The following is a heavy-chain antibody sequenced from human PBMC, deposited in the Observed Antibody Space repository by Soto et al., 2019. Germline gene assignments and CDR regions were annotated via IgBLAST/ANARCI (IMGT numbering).Heavy chain of an antibody. D-gene: IGHD1-1*01. CDR1: GGSVNSGDYY. CDR3: ARDWVHERWFDP. CDR2: IFYSGTT. J-gene: IGHJ5*02. V-gene: IGHV4-30-4*01. Sequence: SETLSLTCTVSGGSVNSGDYYWSWIRQSPGKGLEWIGSIFYSGTTYYNPSLQGRITISIDTSKNQFSLRLTSVTAADTALYYCARDWVHERWFDPWGQGTLVTV.